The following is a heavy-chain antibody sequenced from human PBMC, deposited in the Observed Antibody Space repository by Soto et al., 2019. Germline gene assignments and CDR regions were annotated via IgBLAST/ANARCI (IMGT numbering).Heavy chain of an antibody. CDR2: IIPILGIA. Sequence: SVKVSCKASGGTFSSYTISWMRQAPGQGLEWMGRIIPILGIANYAQKFQGRVTITADKSTSTAYMELSSLRSEDTAVYYCAGGADLYFLLVSVWGQGTLVTVSS. J-gene: IGHJ4*02. CDR3: AGGADLYFLLVSV. CDR1: GGTFSSYT. D-gene: IGHD2-21*01. V-gene: IGHV1-69*02.